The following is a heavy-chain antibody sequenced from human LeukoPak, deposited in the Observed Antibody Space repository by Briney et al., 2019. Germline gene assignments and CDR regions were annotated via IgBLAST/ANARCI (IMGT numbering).Heavy chain of an antibody. CDR2: ISYEGSNK. V-gene: IGHV3-30*18. CDR1: GFTFSSYG. Sequence: GRSLRLSCAASGFTFSSYGMHWVRQAPGKVLEWVAVISYEGSNKYYADSVKGRFTISRDNSKNKLYLQMNGLKAEDTAVYYFAKEDRTSAPGYYYGMDVWGKGTTVTVSS. CDR3: AKEDRTSAPGYYYGMDV. J-gene: IGHJ6*04. D-gene: IGHD2-15*01.